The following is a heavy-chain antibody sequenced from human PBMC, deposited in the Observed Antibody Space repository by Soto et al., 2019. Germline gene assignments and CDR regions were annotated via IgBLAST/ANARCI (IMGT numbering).Heavy chain of an antibody. Sequence: ASVKVSCKTSGCTFTDYDINWVRQATGQGLEWMGWVSPEFGNAGYAKQFKGRVTMTTNTSTSTAYMELTSLTSEDTAVYYCEVTSGYWGQGTMVTVSS. J-gene: IGHJ4*02. D-gene: IGHD2-21*02. CDR1: GCTFTDYD. CDR2: VSPEFGNA. CDR3: EVTSGY. V-gene: IGHV1-8*01.